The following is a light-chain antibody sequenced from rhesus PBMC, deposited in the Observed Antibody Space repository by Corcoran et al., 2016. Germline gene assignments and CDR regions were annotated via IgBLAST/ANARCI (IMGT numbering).Light chain of an antibody. CDR2: KAS. J-gene: IGKJ4*01. V-gene: IGKV1-22*01. Sequence: DIQMTQSPSSLSASVGDTVTITCRASQSISSWLDWYQQKPGKAPKLLIYKASSLQSGVPSRFSGSGSGTDVTLTISSLQPEDFATYYCLQYSSSPLTVGGGTKVELK. CDR3: LQYSSSPLT. CDR1: QSISSW.